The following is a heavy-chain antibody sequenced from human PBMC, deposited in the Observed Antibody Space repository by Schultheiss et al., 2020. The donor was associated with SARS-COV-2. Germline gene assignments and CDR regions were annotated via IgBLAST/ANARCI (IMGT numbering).Heavy chain of an antibody. Sequence: SETLSLTCTVSGYSISSGYYWGWIRQPPGKGLEWIGSINHSGSTNYNPSLKSRVTISVDTSKNQFSLKLSSVTAADTAVYYCERGGRAVVIAIRRVGLWFDPWGQGTLVTVSS. CDR3: ERGGRAVVIAIRRVGLWFDP. J-gene: IGHJ5*02. V-gene: IGHV4-38-2*02. CDR2: INHSGST. CDR1: GYSISSGYY. D-gene: IGHD2-21*01.